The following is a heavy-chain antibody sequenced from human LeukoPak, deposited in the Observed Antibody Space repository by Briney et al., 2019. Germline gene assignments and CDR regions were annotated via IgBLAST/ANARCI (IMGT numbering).Heavy chain of an antibody. CDR2: SSGSGGST. D-gene: IGHD3-10*01. V-gene: IGHV3-23*01. Sequence: GGSLRLSCAASGFTFTTYGMSWVRQAPGKGRKWVSGSSGSGGSTYYADSVKGRFPISRDNSKNTLYLQMNSLRAEDTAVYYCARDILLWFGEYYGMDVWGRGTTVTVSS. CDR1: GFTFTTYG. J-gene: IGHJ6*02. CDR3: ARDILLWFGEYYGMDV.